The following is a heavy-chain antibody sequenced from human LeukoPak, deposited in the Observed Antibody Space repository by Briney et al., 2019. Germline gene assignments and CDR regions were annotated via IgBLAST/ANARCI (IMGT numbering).Heavy chain of an antibody. CDR2: FSHSGIT. D-gene: IGHD1-1*01. J-gene: IGHJ4*02. V-gene: IGHV4-4*02. CDR3: ARNGGHNQEH. Sequence: SGTLSLTCDVSGASISRGSWWSWVRQPPGKGLEWIGEFSHSGITNFNPSLKSRVTISVDKSRNQFSLNLISATAADTAVYFCARNGGHNQEHWGQGTLVTASS. CDR1: GASISRGSW.